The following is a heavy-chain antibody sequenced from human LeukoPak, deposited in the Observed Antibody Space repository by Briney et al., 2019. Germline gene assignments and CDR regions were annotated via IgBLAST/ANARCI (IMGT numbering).Heavy chain of an antibody. V-gene: IGHV3-74*01. CDR2: IKTDESDT. CDR1: GFTFSTYC. CDR3: TTIRPDY. D-gene: IGHD5-12*01. Sequence: GGSLRLSCAASGFTFSTYCMHWGRQAPGKGLVWVSRIKTDESDTDYADSVKGRFTISRDNAKNTLYLEMNSLRAEDTAVYFCTTIRPDYWGQGTLVTVSS. J-gene: IGHJ4*02.